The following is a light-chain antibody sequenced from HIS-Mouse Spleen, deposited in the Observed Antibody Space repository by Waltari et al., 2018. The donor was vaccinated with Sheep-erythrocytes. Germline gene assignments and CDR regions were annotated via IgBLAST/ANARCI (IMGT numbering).Light chain of an antibody. CDR2: GNS. V-gene: IGLV1-40*01. CDR1: SSNIGAGYD. J-gene: IGLJ1*01. CDR3: CSYAGSYNHV. Sequence: QSVLTQPPSVSGAPGQRVTIPCTGSSSNIGAGYDVHWYQQLPGTPPKLRIYGNSNRPSGVPDRFSGSKSGNTASLTISGLQAEDEADYYCCSYAGSYNHVFATGTKVTVL.